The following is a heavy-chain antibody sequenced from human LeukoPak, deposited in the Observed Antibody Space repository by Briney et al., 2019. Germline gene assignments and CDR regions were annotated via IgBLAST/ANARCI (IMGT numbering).Heavy chain of an antibody. J-gene: IGHJ4*02. D-gene: IGHD6-13*01. CDR1: GYTFTSYD. Sequence: ASVKLSCKASGYTFTSYDINWVRQATGQGLEWMGWMNPNSGNSGYAQKFQGRVTMTRNTSISTAYMELSSLRSEDTAVYYCARGHFVVAATGTMHPDFDYWGQGTLVTVSS. CDR2: MNPNSGNS. CDR3: ARGHFVVAATGTMHPDFDY. V-gene: IGHV1-8*01.